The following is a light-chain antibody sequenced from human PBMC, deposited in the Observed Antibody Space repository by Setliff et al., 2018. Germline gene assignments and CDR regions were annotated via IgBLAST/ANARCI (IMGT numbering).Light chain of an antibody. CDR3: AAWDDSLNGLYV. CDR2: RNN. CDR1: SSNIGSNT. Sequence: VLTQPPSASGTPGQRVTISCSGSSSNIGSNTVNWYQQLPGTAPKLLIYRNNQRPSGVPDRFSGSKSGTSASLAISGLQSEDEADYYCAAWDDSLNGLYVFGTGTRSPS. J-gene: IGLJ1*01. V-gene: IGLV1-44*01.